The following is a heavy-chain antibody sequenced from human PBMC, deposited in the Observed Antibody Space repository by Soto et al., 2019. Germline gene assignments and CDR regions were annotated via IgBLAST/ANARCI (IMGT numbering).Heavy chain of an antibody. Sequence: QVQLVQSGAEVKKPGASVKVSCKASGYTFTSYDINWVRQATGQGLEWMGWMNPNSGNTGYAQKFQGRVTMTRNTTISTAYMELSSLRSEDRAVYYCARFRWYYYYYGMDVWGQGTTVTVSS. CDR3: ARFRWYYYYYGMDV. CDR2: MNPNSGNT. V-gene: IGHV1-8*01. CDR1: GYTFTSYD. D-gene: IGHD2-15*01. J-gene: IGHJ6*02.